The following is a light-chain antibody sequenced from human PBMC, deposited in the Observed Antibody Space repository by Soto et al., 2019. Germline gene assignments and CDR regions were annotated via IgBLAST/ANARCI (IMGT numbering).Light chain of an antibody. CDR2: DVT. V-gene: IGLV2-14*03. Sequence: SALTQPASVSGSPGQSITISCTGTSSDIGGYNFVSWYQQHPGKAPKLMIYDVTNRPPGLSDRFSGSKSGNTASLTISGLQAEDEADYYCSSYTTSSTLVFGGGTKLTVL. CDR3: SSYTTSSTLV. CDR1: SSDIGGYNF. J-gene: IGLJ3*02.